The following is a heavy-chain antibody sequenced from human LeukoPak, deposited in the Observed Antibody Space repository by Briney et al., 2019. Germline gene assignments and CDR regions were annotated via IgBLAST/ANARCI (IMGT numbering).Heavy chain of an antibody. CDR3: ARDSTAYCSGGSCYSEWFDP. J-gene: IGHJ5*02. CDR1: GGTFSIYA. CDR2: IIPIFGTA. Sequence: AASVKVSCKASGGTFSIYAISWVRQAPGQRLEWMGGIIPIFGTANYAQKFQGRVTITTDESTSTAYMELSSLRSEDTAVYYCARDSTAYCSGGSCYSEWFDPWGQGTLVTVSS. V-gene: IGHV1-69*05. D-gene: IGHD2-15*01.